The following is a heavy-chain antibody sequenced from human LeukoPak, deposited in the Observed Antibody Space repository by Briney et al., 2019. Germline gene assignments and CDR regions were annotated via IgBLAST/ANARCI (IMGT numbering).Heavy chain of an antibody. Sequence: GGSLRLSSAASGFSFSVSWMHWVRQAPGKGLVWVSRRGPDETYTNYTDSVKGPFTISRDTGKNTLYLQMNSLRAEDTATFYCARDTYHCGGDCSPIFVNWGQGTLVSVSS. CDR2: RGPDETYT. J-gene: IGHJ4*02. CDR1: GFSFSVSW. CDR3: ARDTYHCGGDCSPIFVN. V-gene: IGHV3-74*01. D-gene: IGHD2-21*02.